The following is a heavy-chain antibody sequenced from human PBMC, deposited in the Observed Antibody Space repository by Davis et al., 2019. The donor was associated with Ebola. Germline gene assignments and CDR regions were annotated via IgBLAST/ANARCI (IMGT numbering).Heavy chain of an antibody. J-gene: IGHJ4*02. CDR3: ARPGYYDSSGYLAFDY. CDR2: IYNSGST. Sequence: MPSETLSLTCTVSGGSISGTYYCNWIRQPPGKGLEWIGYIYNSGSTTYNTSLKSRVTISQDTSKNQFSLKLSSVTAADTAVYYCARPGYYDSSGYLAFDYWGQGTLVTVSS. D-gene: IGHD3-22*01. CDR1: GGSISGTYY. V-gene: IGHV4-59*08.